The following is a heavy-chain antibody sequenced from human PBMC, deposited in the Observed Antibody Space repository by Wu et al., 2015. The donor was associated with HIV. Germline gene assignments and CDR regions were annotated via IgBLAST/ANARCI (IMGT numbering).Heavy chain of an antibody. CDR3: ARGEYYYDSSGYRRAFDY. V-gene: IGHV1-69*18. D-gene: IGHD3-22*01. Sequence: QVQLVQSGAEVKKPGASVNISCKTSGYIFTSNWLHWVRQAPGQGLEWMGRIIPIFGTANYAQKFQGRVTITADESTSTAYMELSSLRSEDTAVYYCARGEYYYDSSGYRRAFDYWGQGTLVTVSS. CDR1: GYIFTSNW. J-gene: IGHJ4*02. CDR2: IIPIFGTA.